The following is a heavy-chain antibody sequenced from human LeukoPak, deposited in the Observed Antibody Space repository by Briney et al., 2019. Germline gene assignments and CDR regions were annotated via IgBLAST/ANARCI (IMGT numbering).Heavy chain of an antibody. CDR3: ARDLGTTMITSLGY. CDR1: GFTFRTLA. Sequence: GGSLRLSCAASGFTFRTLAMDWVRQAPGKGLEWVSSISSSSTYIYYADSVEGRFTISRDNAENSLFLEMNSLRAEDTAVYYCARDLGTTMITSLGYWGQGTLVTVSS. CDR2: ISSSSTYI. D-gene: IGHD3-22*01. J-gene: IGHJ4*02. V-gene: IGHV3-21*01.